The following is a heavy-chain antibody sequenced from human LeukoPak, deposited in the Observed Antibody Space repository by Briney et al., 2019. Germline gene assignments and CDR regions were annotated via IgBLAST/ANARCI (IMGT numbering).Heavy chain of an antibody. J-gene: IGHJ4*02. CDR3: ARYCSSTSCYTGDLDY. CDR2: IYTSGST. D-gene: IGHD2-2*02. V-gene: IGHV4-4*07. CDR1: GGSTSSYY. Sequence: PSETLSLTCTVSGGSTSSYYWSWIRQPAGKGLEWIGRIYTSGSTNYNPSLKSRVTISVDTSKNQFSLKLSSVTAADTAVYYCARYCSSTSCYTGDLDYWGQGTLVTVSS.